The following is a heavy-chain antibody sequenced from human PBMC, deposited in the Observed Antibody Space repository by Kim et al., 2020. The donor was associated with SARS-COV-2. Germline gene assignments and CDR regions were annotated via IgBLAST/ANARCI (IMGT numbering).Heavy chain of an antibody. CDR1: GYSFTSYW. CDR2: IDPSDSYT. D-gene: IGHD3-22*01. J-gene: IGHJ4*02. Sequence: GESLKISCKGSGYSFTSYWISWVRQMPGKGLEWMGRIDPSDSYTNYSPSFQGHVTISADKSISTAYLQWSSLKASDTAMYYCARNGGLIGYYYDSSQVGLGYWGQGTLVTVSS. CDR3: ARNGGLIGYYYDSSQVGLGY. V-gene: IGHV5-10-1*01.